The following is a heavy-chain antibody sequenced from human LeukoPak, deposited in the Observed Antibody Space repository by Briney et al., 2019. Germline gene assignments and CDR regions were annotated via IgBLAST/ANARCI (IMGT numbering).Heavy chain of an antibody. CDR1: GFTFSTFA. CDR2: ITGSGPYM. D-gene: IGHD3-10*01. Sequence: GSLRLSCAASGFTFSTFAMHWVRLSPGKGLEWVSSITGSGPYMLYADSVKHRFTISRDNTKNLLYLEMNSLRAEDTAMYFCVRDVGAVRGEVYFDYWGQGTLVTVSS. CDR3: VRDVGAVRGEVYFDY. J-gene: IGHJ4*02. V-gene: IGHV3-21*06.